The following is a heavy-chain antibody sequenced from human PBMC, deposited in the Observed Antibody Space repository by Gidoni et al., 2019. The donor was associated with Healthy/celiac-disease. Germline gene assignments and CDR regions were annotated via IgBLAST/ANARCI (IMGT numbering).Heavy chain of an antibody. Sequence: QVQLQQWGAGLLKPSETLSLTCAVYGGSFSGYYWSWIRQPPGKGLEWIGEINHSGSTNYNPSLKSRVTISVDTSKNQFSLKLSSVTAADTAVYYCARAKLPSLRYFDWPQFDYWGQGTLVTVSS. V-gene: IGHV4-34*01. D-gene: IGHD3-9*01. CDR1: GGSFSGYY. CDR3: ARAKLPSLRYFDWPQFDY. CDR2: INHSGST. J-gene: IGHJ4*02.